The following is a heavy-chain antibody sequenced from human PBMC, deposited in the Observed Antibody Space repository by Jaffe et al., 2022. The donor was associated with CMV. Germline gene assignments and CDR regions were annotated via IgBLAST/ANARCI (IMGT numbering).Heavy chain of an antibody. Sequence: QLQLQESGPGLVKSSETLSLTCTVSGGSISTTSYYWAWIRQPPGKGLEWLGSLFYNGHVNYNPSLESRLTISVDTSKNHFSLNLSSVTAADTALYYCAAQYCSTTSCHNWFDPWGQGTPVTVSS. CDR1: GGSISTTSYY. J-gene: IGHJ5*02. V-gene: IGHV4-39*02. D-gene: IGHD2-2*01. CDR3: AAQYCSTTSCHNWFDP. CDR2: LFYNGHV.